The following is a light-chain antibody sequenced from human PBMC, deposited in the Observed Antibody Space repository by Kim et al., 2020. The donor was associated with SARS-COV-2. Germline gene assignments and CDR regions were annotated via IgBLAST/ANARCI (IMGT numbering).Light chain of an antibody. Sequence: ASIGDRVTITCRASQNIANSLAWYQQKPGKVPQVLIYAASTLQSGVPSRFSGSGSGTEFTLTINSLQTEDVATYYCQKYNSAPWTFGPGTKVDIK. CDR2: AAS. J-gene: IGKJ1*01. CDR1: QNIANS. CDR3: QKYNSAPWT. V-gene: IGKV1-27*01.